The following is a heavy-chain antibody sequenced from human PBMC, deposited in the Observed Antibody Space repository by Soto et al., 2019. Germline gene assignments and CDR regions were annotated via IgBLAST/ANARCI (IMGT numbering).Heavy chain of an antibody. J-gene: IGHJ4*02. CDR3: TRGPRFTLTGTGAF. CDR2: INDDGIST. D-gene: IGHD1-20*01. V-gene: IGHV3-74*01. CDR1: GFTFSMYW. Sequence: EVQLVESGGGLVQPGGSLRLSCAASGFTFSMYWMHWVRQVPGKGPEWVSRINDDGISTNYADSVKGRFTISRDNAKDTLYLHMTAWRVADTAVSYWTRGPRFTLTGTGAFWGQGTLVTVSS.